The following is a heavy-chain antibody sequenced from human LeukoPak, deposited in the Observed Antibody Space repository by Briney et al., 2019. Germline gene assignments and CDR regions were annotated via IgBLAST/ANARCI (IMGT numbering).Heavy chain of an antibody. CDR3: ARLLGSSGYAGDWYFDL. V-gene: IGHV4-38-2*02. D-gene: IGHD3-22*01. Sequence: SETLSLTCTVSGYSISSDYYWDWIRQPPGKGLERIGSIYYTGSTYYNPSLKSRVTISVDTSRNQLSLKLTSVTAADTAVYYCARLLGSSGYAGDWYFDLWGPGALVTVSS. CDR1: GYSISSDYY. CDR2: IYYTGST. J-gene: IGHJ2*01.